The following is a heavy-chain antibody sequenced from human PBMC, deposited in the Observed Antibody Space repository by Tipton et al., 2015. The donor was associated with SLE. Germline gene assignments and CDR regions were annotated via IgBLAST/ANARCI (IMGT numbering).Heavy chain of an antibody. Sequence: SLRLSCAASGFTFSSYAMHWVRQAPGKGLEWVAVISYDGSNKYYADSVKGRFTISRDNSKNTLYLQMNSLRAEDTAVYYCARGGKRRLARRWFDPWGQGTLVTVSS. J-gene: IGHJ5*02. D-gene: IGHD3-16*01. CDR2: ISYDGSNK. CDR1: GFTFSSYA. V-gene: IGHV3-30-3*01. CDR3: ARGGKRRLARRWFDP.